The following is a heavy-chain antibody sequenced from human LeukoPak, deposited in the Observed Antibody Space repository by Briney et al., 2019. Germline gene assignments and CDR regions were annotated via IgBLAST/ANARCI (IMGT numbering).Heavy chain of an antibody. J-gene: IGHJ4*02. Sequence: SETLSLTCTVSGGSISSYYWSWIRQPPGKGLEWIGYIYYSGSTNYNPSLKSRVTISVDTSKNQFSLKLSSVTAADTAVYYCARDTAMVLFDYWGQGTLVTVSS. V-gene: IGHV4-59*01. CDR1: GGSISSYY. CDR2: IYYSGST. D-gene: IGHD5-18*01. CDR3: ARDTAMVLFDY.